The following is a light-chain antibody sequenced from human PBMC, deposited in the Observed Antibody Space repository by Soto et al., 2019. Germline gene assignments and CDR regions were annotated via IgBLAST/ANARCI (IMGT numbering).Light chain of an antibody. V-gene: IGLV2-14*01. CDR1: SSDIGAYNY. CDR2: EVS. Sequence: QSALTQPASVSGSPGQSITISCSGTSSDIGAYNYVSWYQHHPGKAPKLLIYEVSNRPSGVSIRFSGSKSVNAASLTISGLQAEDEADYYCASYTSSSTTVFGDGTQLTVL. J-gene: IGLJ3*02. CDR3: ASYTSSSTTV.